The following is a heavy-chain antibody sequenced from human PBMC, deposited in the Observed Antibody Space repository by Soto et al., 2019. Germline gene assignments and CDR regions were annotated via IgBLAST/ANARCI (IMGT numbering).Heavy chain of an antibody. CDR1: GYPFTSYG. J-gene: IGHJ4*01. CDR3: ARLSVRDGQTDYCGGDCQNDY. CDR2: IGAYNGNT. Sequence: GASVKVSCKASGYPFTSYGISWVRQAPGQGLEWMGWIGAYNGNTNYAQKVQGRVTMTTDTSTRTAYMELRSLRSDDTAVYYCARLSVRDGQTDYCGGDCQNDYWG. V-gene: IGHV1-18*01. D-gene: IGHD2-21*02.